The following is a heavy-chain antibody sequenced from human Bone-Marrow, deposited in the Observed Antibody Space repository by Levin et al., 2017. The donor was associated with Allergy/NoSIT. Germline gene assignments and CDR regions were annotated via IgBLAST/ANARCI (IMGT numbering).Heavy chain of an antibody. Sequence: PGGSLRLSCAASGFTFSRYAMNWVRQAPGKGLEWVSSISGSGGATHYADSVKGRFTISRDNSKNTVYLQMNSLRAEDTAVYYCAKDLDTVTTVAEYWGQGTLVTVSS. CDR3: AKDLDTVTTVAEY. CDR1: GFTFSRYA. CDR2: ISGSGGAT. V-gene: IGHV3-23*01. D-gene: IGHD4-17*01. J-gene: IGHJ4*02.